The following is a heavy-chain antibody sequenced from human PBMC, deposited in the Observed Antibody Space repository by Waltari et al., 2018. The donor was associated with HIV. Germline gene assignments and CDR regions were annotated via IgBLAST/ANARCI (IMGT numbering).Heavy chain of an antibody. CDR1: GYTFIDYF. CDR3: ARGYVQNDLRGLFHL. V-gene: IGHV1-2*06. CDR2: INPKSGVT. Sequence: QELLVQSGAEVKKPGASVKVSCKASGYTFIDYFIHWVRQAPGQGLEWMGRINPKSGVTHYPRKFQGRVIMTRDTAMSTAYMDLTRLRADDTALYFCARGYVQNDLRGLFHLWGRGTSVTVSS. D-gene: IGHD2-2*01. J-gene: IGHJ2*01.